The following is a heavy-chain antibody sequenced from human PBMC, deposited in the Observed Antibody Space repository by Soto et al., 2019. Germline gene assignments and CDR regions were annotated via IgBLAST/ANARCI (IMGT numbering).Heavy chain of an antibody. Sequence: ASVEGPCKASGYSFTDYHIHWVRQAPGQGLEWLGRINPKSGGTSTAQKFQGWVTMTTDTSISTASMELTRLTSDDTAIYYCARGDSTDCSNGVCSFFYNHDMDVWGQGTTVTVSS. D-gene: IGHD2-8*01. CDR2: INPKSGGT. J-gene: IGHJ6*02. CDR1: GYSFTDYH. CDR3: ARGDSTDCSNGVCSFFYNHDMDV. V-gene: IGHV1-2*04.